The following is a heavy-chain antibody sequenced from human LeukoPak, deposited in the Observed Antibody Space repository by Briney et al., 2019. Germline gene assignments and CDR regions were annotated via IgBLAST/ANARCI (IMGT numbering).Heavy chain of an antibody. Sequence: GGSLRLSCAASGFTFSSYGMHWVRQAPGKGLEWVAFIRYDGSNKCYADSVKGRFTISRDNSKNTLYLQMNSLRAEDTAVYYCAILGAVVVPAAPLRGVWFDPWGQGTLVTVSS. CDR1: GFTFSSYG. J-gene: IGHJ5*02. D-gene: IGHD2-2*01. CDR2: IRYDGSNK. V-gene: IGHV3-30*02. CDR3: AILGAVVVPAAPLRGVWFDP.